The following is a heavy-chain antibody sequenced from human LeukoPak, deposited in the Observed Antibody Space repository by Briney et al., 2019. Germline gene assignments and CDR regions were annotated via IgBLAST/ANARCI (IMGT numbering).Heavy chain of an antibody. CDR1: GFTVNNNH. J-gene: IGHJ5*02. CDR2: IQSGST. Sequence: PGGSLRLSCAASGFTVNNNHMSWVRQAPGKGLEWVSLIQSGSTHYADSVKGRFTISRDNSKNTLYLQMNSLRAEDTAVYYCARGVIIRGRLDPWGQGTLVTVSS. V-gene: IGHV3-66*01. D-gene: IGHD3-16*02. CDR3: ARGVIIRGRLDP.